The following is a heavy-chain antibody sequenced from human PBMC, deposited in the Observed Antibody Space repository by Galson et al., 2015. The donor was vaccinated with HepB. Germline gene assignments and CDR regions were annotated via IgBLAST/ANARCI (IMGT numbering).Heavy chain of an antibody. CDR2: IYHSGST. CDR1: GGSISSGGYS. V-gene: IGHV4-30-2*01. J-gene: IGHJ5*02. Sequence: TLSLTCAVSGGSISSGGYSWSWIRQPPGKGLEWIGYIYHSGSTYYNPSLKSRVTISVDRSKNQFSLKLSSVTAADTAVYYCARVTGDYSNCRFDPWGQGTLVTVSS. CDR3: ARVTGDYSNCRFDP. D-gene: IGHD4-11*01.